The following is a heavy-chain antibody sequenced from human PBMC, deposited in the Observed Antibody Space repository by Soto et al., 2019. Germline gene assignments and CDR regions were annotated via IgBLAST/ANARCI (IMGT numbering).Heavy chain of an antibody. CDR1: GGTFSSHA. CDR3: ARGDDFDYYYAVDV. CDR2: ITPMFGTA. V-gene: IGHV1-69*06. Sequence: SVKLSCKASGGTFSSHAISWVRQAPGQGLEWMGGITPMFGTANYAQKFQGRVTIIADKFTPTVYMELTSLTTEDTAVYYCARGDDFDYYYAVDVWGQGTTVTVS. D-gene: IGHD3-10*01. J-gene: IGHJ6*02.